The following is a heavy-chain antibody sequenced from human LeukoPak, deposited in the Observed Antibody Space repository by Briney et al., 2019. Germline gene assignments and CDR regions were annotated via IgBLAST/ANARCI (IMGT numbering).Heavy chain of an antibody. V-gene: IGHV1-3*03. CDR2: INAGNGNT. D-gene: IGHD3-22*01. J-gene: IGHJ4*02. CDR3: ARAYSSTRHYYDSSGSPTIGYYFDY. Sequence: ASVKVSCKASGYTFTSYAMHWVRQAPGQRLEWMGWINAGNGNTKYSQEFQGRVTITRDTSASTAYMELSSLRSEDMAVYYCARAYSSTRHYYDSSGSPTIGYYFDYWGQGTLVTVSS. CDR1: GYTFTSYA.